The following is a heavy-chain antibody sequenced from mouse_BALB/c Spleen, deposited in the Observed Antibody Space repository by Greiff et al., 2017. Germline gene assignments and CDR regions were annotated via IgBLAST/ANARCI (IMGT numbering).Heavy chain of an antibody. CDR2: IHPNSGNT. Sequence: VQLQQSGSVLVRPGASVKLSCKASGYTFTSSWMHWAKQRPGQGLEWIGEIHPNSGNTNYNEKFKGKATLTVDTSSSTAYVDLSSLTSEDSAVYYCATYYRYDAMDYWGQGTSVTVSS. CDR3: ATYYRYDAMDY. V-gene: IGHV1S130*01. CDR1: GYTFTSSW. D-gene: IGHD2-14*01. J-gene: IGHJ4*01.